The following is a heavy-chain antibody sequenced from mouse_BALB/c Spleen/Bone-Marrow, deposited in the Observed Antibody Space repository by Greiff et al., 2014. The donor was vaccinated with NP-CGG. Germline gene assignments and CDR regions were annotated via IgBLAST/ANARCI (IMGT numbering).Heavy chain of an antibody. CDR1: GYTFTTFW. V-gene: IGHV1-69*02. J-gene: IGHJ2*01. Sequence: QVQLQQSGAELVRPGASVKLSCKASGYTFTTFWINWVKQRPGQGLEWIGNIYPSDTYTNYSQDFKDKATLTVDKSSSTAYMQLSSPTSGDSAVYYCTRSRGYFDYWGQGTTLTVSS. CDR3: TRSRGYFDY. CDR2: IYPSDTYT.